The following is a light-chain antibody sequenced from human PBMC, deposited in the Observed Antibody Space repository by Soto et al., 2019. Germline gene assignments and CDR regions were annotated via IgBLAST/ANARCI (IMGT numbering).Light chain of an antibody. CDR3: QQYNNRPPWT. V-gene: IGKV3-15*01. CDR2: GAS. J-gene: IGKJ1*01. Sequence: EIVMTQSPATLSVSPGERATLSCRASQSVSSNLAWYQQKPGQAPRLLIYGASTRATGIPARFSGSGSGTEFTLNIRSLQSEDFAVYYCQQYNNRPPWTFGQGTKVEIK. CDR1: QSVSSN.